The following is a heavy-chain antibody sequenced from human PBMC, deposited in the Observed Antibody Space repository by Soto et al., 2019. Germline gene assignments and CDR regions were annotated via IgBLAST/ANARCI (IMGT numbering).Heavy chain of an antibody. J-gene: IGHJ6*03. V-gene: IGHV4-59*01. CDR2: IYYSGST. Sequence: PSETLSLTCTVSGGSISSYYWSWIRQPPGKGLEWIGDIYYSGSTNYNPSLKSRVTISVDTSKNQFSLKLSSVTAADTAVYYCARELGWYGELDRYYYYMDVWGKGTPVTGSS. CDR1: GGSISSYY. CDR3: ARELGWYGELDRYYYYMDV. D-gene: IGHD3-10*01.